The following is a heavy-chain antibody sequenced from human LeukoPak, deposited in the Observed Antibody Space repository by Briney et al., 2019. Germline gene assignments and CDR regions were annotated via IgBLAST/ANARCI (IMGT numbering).Heavy chain of an antibody. J-gene: IGHJ4*02. Sequence: GGSLRLSCAASGFAFSTHWMHWVRQAPGKGLVWVSHIKSDGSSTTYADSVKGRFTISRDNAKNTLYLQMNSLRADDTAVYYCARDRGYTQDYWGQGTLVTVSS. CDR3: ARDRGYTQDY. V-gene: IGHV3-74*01. CDR2: IKSDGSST. CDR1: GFAFSTHW. D-gene: IGHD5-12*01.